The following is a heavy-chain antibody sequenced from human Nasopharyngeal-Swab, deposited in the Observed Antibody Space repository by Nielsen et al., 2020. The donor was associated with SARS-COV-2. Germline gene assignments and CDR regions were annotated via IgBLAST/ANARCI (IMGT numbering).Heavy chain of an antibody. J-gene: IGHJ5*02. V-gene: IGHV2-5*02. CDR2: IYWDDDK. CDR3: AHRDRAYNWFDP. CDR1: GLSLSTNGVG. Sequence: SGPTLVKPTQTLTLTCTFSGLSLSTNGVGVGWIRQPPGKALEWLALIYWDDDKRYSPSLRSRLSITKDTSKNQVVLTMTNMDLVDTATYYCAHRDRAYNWFDPWGLGTLVTVSS.